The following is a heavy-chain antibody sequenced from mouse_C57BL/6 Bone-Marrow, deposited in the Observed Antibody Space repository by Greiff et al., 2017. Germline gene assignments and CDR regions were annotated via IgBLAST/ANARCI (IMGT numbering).Heavy chain of an antibody. Sequence: VQLVESGAELMKPGASVKLSCKATGYTFTGYWIEWVKQRPGHGLEWIGEILPGSGSTNYNEKFKGKATFTADTSSNTAYMQLSSLTTEDSAIYYCARDRHYYGSSYPWYFDVWGTGTTVTVSS. CDR1: GYTFTGYW. D-gene: IGHD1-1*01. CDR3: ARDRHYYGSSYPWYFDV. J-gene: IGHJ1*03. CDR2: ILPGSGST. V-gene: IGHV1-9*01.